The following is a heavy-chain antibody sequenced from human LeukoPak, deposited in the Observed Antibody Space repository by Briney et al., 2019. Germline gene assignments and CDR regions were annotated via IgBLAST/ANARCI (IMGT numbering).Heavy chain of an antibody. CDR1: GYTFTSYY. CDR2: INPSGGST. J-gene: IGHJ4*02. Sequence: GASVKVSCKASGYTFTSYYMHWVRQAPGQGLEWMGIINPSGGSTSYAQKFQGRVTMTRDTSTGTVYMELSSLRSEDTAVYYCAREEGETHYYDSSGYYLDYWGQGTLVTVSS. CDR3: AREEGETHYYDSSGYYLDY. D-gene: IGHD3-22*01. V-gene: IGHV1-46*01.